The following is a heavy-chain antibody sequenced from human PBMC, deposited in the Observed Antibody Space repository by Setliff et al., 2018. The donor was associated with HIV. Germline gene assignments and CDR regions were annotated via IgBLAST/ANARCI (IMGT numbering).Heavy chain of an antibody. CDR1: GYSFINYA. J-gene: IGHJ5*02. D-gene: IGHD4-17*01. CDR2: VNTQTGSP. Sequence: ASVKVSCKASGYSFINYAMNWGRQAPGQGLEWMGWVNTQTGSPTYAQAFTGRFVFSVDTSITTAYLEISSLKAGDTAVYYCARALYGDYGGDLNWLDPWSQGTLVTVSS. V-gene: IGHV7-4-1*02. CDR3: ARALYGDYGGDLNWLDP.